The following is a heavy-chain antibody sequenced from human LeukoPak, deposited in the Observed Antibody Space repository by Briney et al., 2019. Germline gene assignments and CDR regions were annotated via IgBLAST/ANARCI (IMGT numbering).Heavy chain of an antibody. CDR3: ARGRGSSWYYFDY. Sequence: SSETLSLTCTVSSGSISGSDYYWSWIRQPAGKGLEWIGRIYTSGSTNYNPSLKGRVTMSVDTSKNQFSLQLSSVTAADTAVYYCARGRGSSWYYFDYWGQGTLVTVSS. CDR1: SGSISGSDYY. V-gene: IGHV4-61*02. J-gene: IGHJ4*02. CDR2: IYTSGST. D-gene: IGHD6-13*01.